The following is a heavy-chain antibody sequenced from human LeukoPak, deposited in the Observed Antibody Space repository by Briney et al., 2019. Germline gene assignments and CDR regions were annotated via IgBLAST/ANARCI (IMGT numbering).Heavy chain of an antibody. Sequence: GGSLRLSCAAYGFTFSSYAMSWVRQAPGKGLEWVSAISGSGGSTYYADSVKGRFTISRDNSKNTLYLQMNSLRAEDTAVYYCAKDPRPVVVVAASWFDPWGQGTLVTVSS. D-gene: IGHD2-15*01. J-gene: IGHJ5*02. CDR1: GFTFSSYA. CDR2: ISGSGGST. CDR3: AKDPRPVVVVAASWFDP. V-gene: IGHV3-23*01.